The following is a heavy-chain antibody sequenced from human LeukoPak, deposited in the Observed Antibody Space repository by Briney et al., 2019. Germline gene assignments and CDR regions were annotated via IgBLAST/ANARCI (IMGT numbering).Heavy chain of an antibody. V-gene: IGHV1-2*02. D-gene: IGHD3-22*01. CDR3: ASDRVVADY. CDR2: INLTTGGT. CDR1: GYTFTDYY. J-gene: IGHJ4*02. Sequence: ASVKVSCKASGYTFTDYYIHWVRQAPGQGFEWMGWINLTTGGTKYARKFQGRVTLTRDTSITAVYMELSRLRSDNTAVYYCASDRVVADYWGQGTLVTVSS.